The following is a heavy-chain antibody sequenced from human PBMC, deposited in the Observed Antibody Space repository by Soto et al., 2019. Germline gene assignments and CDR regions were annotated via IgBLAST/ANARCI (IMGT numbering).Heavy chain of an antibody. J-gene: IGHJ4*02. CDR3: ARAHYYDSSGYYPNFDY. V-gene: IGHV1-8*01. CDR1: GYTFTSYD. D-gene: IGHD3-22*01. CDR2: MSPNSGNT. Sequence: QVQLVQSGAEVKKPGASVKVSCKASGYTFTSYDINWVRQATGQGLEWMGWMSPNSGNTGYAQKFKGRVTMTRNTSISTAYMELSSLRSEDTAVYYCARAHYYDSSGYYPNFDYWGQGTLVTVSS.